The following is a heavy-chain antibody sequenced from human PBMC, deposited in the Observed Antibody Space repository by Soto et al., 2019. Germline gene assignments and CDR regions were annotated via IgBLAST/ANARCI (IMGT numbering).Heavy chain of an antibody. CDR2: LYYSGST. V-gene: IGHV4-31*01. J-gene: IGHJ1*01. Sequence: QVQLQESGPGLVKPSQTLSLTCTVSGGSISSGGYYWSWIRQPPGKGLEWIGYLYYSGSTYYNPSLKSLVTISVDTSKNQFARKLSSVTAADTAVYYCASGAGYWSGGSCYRAEYFQHWGQGTLVTVFS. CDR1: GGSISSGGYY. CDR3: ASGAGYWSGGSCYRAEYFQH. D-gene: IGHD2-15*01.